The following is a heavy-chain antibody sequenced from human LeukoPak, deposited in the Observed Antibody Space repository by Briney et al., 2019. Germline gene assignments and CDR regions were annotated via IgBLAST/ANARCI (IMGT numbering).Heavy chain of an antibody. CDR2: ISGSGDST. CDR1: GFTFSSYA. Sequence: GGSLRLSCAASGFTFSSYAMSWVRQAPGKGLEWVSVISGSGDSTYYADSVKGRFTISRDNSKNTLYLQMNSLRAEDTAVYYCARDPTVGWPDYFDYWGQGTLVTVSS. CDR3: ARDPTVGWPDYFDY. V-gene: IGHV3-23*01. J-gene: IGHJ4*02. D-gene: IGHD4-11*01.